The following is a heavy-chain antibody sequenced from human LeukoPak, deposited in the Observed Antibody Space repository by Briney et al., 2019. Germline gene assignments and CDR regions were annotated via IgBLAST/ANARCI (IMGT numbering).Heavy chain of an antibody. J-gene: IGHJ4*02. CDR3: ARGSSFGELSH. V-gene: IGHV3-48*03. CDR1: GFTFSSYE. D-gene: IGHD3-10*01. Sequence: GGSLRLSCAASGFTFSSYEMNWVRQAPGKGLEWVSYISSSGSTIYHADSVKGRFTISRDNAKNSPYLQMNSLRAEDTAVYYCARGSSFGELSHWGQGTLVTVSS. CDR2: ISSSGSTI.